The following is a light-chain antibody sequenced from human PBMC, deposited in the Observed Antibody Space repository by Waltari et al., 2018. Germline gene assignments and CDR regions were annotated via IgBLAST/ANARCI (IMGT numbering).Light chain of an antibody. V-gene: IGKV1-39*01. CDR1: QSISRN. CDR3: QQTDSALDT. CDR2: SAS. J-gene: IGKJ2*01. Sequence: DIQMTQSPSSLSASVGDRVTITCRASQSISRNLNWYQQKPGQAPKLLIYSASSLQSGVPSTFSGSGSGTDFTLTISSLQPEDFATYYCQQTDSALDTFGQGTKLEIK.